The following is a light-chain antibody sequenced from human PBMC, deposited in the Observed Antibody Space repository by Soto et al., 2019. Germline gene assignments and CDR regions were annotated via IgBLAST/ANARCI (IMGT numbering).Light chain of an antibody. J-gene: IGKJ5*01. Sequence: EIMLTQSPATLSLSPGERATLSCGASQSVRTVLAWYQQKPGQAPRLLIYDASTRATGVPARFSGSGSGTDFTLTISNLESEDFGVYYCQQRTDWPTITFGQGTRLDIK. V-gene: IGKV3-11*01. CDR2: DAS. CDR1: QSVRTV. CDR3: QQRTDWPTIT.